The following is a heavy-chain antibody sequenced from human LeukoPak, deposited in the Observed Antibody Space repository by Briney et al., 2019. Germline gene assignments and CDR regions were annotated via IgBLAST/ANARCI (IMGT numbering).Heavy chain of an antibody. CDR3: ARDRPVTTGGGFHY. D-gene: IGHD4-17*01. Sequence: SVKVSCKASGGTFSSYAISWVRQAPGQGLEWMGRIIPIFGTANYAQKFQGRVTITADKSTSTAYMELSSLRSEDTAVYYCARDRPVTTGGGFHYWGQGTLVTVSS. V-gene: IGHV1-69*06. CDR1: GGTFSSYA. J-gene: IGHJ4*02. CDR2: IIPIFGTA.